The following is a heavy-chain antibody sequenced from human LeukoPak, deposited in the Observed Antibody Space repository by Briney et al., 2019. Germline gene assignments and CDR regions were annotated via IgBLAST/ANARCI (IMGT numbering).Heavy chain of an antibody. CDR1: GFTFGDYA. D-gene: IGHD1-26*01. CDR3: ARESAHGSYYIADAFDI. J-gene: IGHJ3*02. Sequence: GGSLRLSCTASGFTFGDYAMSWVRRAPGKGLEWVGFIRSKAYGGTTKYAASVKGRFTISRDNAKNSLYLQMNSLRAEDTAVYYCARESAHGSYYIADAFDIWGQGTMVTVSS. CDR2: IRSKAYGGTT. V-gene: IGHV3-49*04.